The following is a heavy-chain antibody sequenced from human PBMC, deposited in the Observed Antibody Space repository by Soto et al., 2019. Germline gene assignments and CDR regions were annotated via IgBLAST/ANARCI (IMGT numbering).Heavy chain of an antibody. J-gene: IGHJ4*02. CDR3: AKAPQGGYYDSSGKVFDY. CDR2: ISGSGGST. CDR1: GFTFSSYA. V-gene: IGHV3-23*01. Sequence: LRLSCAASGFTFSSYAMSWVRQAPGKGLEWVSAISGSGGSTYYADSVKGRFTISRDNSKNTLYLQMNSLRAEDTAVYYCAKAPQGGYYDSSGKVFDYWGQGTLVTVSS. D-gene: IGHD3-22*01.